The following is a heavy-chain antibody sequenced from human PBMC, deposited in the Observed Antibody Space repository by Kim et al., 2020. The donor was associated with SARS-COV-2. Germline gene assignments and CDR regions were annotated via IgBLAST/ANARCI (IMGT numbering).Heavy chain of an antibody. J-gene: IGHJ4*02. V-gene: IGHV1-2*02. CDR1: GYTFTGYY. CDR2: INPNSGGT. Sequence: ASVKVSCKASGYTFTGYYMHWVRQAPGQGLEWMGWINPNSGGTNYAQKFQGRVTMTRDTSISTAYMELSRLRSDDTAVYYCARGPTVTRAGMGYWGQGTLVTVSS. CDR3: ARGPTVTRAGMGY. D-gene: IGHD4-17*01.